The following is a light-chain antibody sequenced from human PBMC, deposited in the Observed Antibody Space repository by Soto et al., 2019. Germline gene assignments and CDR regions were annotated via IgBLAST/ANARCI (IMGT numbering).Light chain of an antibody. CDR3: QQYFTTPWT. Sequence: DIVMTQSPDSLAVSLGERATVNCRSSQSILYSSDNKNYLAWYQQNPGQPPRLIISWASARESGVPDRFSGSGSGTDFTLTISNLQAEDVSVYYCQQYFTTPWTFGQGTRVEIK. CDR2: WAS. J-gene: IGKJ1*01. CDR1: QSILYSSDNKNY. V-gene: IGKV4-1*01.